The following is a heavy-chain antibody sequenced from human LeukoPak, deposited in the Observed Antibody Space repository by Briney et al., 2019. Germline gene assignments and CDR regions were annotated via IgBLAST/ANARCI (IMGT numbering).Heavy chain of an antibody. CDR2: IYYSGST. D-gene: IGHD3-10*01. J-gene: IGHJ5*02. CDR3: AKGHVRNFFGSKPFDH. V-gene: IGHV4-59*01. Sequence: SETLSLTCTVSGGSISDYYWTWIRQPPGKGLEWIGYIYYSGSTNYNPSLKSRVTISVDTSKNQFSLNLSSVTAADTAVYYCAKGHVRNFFGSKPFDHWGQGTLVTVSS. CDR1: GGSISDYY.